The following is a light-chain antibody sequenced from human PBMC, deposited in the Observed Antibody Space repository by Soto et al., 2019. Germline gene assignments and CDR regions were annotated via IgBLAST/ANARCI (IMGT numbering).Light chain of an antibody. CDR3: QQYGSSPLT. CDR1: QSVSSSY. CDR2: GAS. V-gene: IGKV3-20*01. J-gene: IGKJ4*01. Sequence: EIVLTQSPGTLSLSPRERATLSRRASQSVSSSYLAWYQQKPGQAPRLLIYGASSRATGIPDRFSGSGSGTDFTLTISRLEPEDFAVYYCQQYGSSPLTFGGGTKVEIK.